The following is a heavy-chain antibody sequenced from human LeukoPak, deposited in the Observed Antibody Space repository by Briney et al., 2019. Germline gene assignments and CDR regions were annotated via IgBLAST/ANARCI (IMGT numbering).Heavy chain of an antibody. D-gene: IGHD3-22*01. J-gene: IGHJ4*02. CDR2: IWYGGSNK. Sequence: GGSLSLSCAASGFTFRTYGMHWVRQAPGKGLEWAAVIWYGGSNKYYADSVKGRFTISRDNSKNTLYLQMNSLRAEDTAVYYCARGTRYDSSGYYSQDLDYWGQGTLVTVSS. V-gene: IGHV3-33*01. CDR3: ARGTRYDSSGYYSQDLDY. CDR1: GFTFRTYG.